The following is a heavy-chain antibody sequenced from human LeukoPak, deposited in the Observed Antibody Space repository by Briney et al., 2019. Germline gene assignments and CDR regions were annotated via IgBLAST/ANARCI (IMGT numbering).Heavy chain of an antibody. CDR3: ARAGSGSYYYYYGMDV. V-gene: IGHV3-7*01. D-gene: IGHD1-26*01. Sequence: GGSLRLSCAASRFTFNNYWMSWVRQAPGMGLEWVANIKQDGSEKYYVDSVKGRFTISRDNAKNSLYLQMNSLRAEDTAVYYCARAGSGSYYYYYGMDVWGQGTTVTVSS. CDR2: IKQDGSEK. CDR1: RFTFNNYW. J-gene: IGHJ6*02.